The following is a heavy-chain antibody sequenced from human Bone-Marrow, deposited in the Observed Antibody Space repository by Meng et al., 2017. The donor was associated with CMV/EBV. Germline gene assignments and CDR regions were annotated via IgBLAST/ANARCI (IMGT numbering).Heavy chain of an antibody. CDR3: AHTPYDPSGYSPAFQI. D-gene: IGHD3-22*01. J-gene: IGHJ3*02. CDR2: IYWNDDK. V-gene: IGHV2-5*01. CDR1: GFSLNTIGLG. Sequence: SGPTLVKPTQTLTLTCTFSGFSLNTIGLGVGWIRQPPGKALERLALIYWNDDKRYSPSLKNRLTISKDASNNQVVLTMANMDPVDTATYSCAHTPYDPSGYSPAFQIWGQGTMVTVSS.